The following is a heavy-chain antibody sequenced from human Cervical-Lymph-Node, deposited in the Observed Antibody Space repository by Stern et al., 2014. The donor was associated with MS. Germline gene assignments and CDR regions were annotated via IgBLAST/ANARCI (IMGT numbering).Heavy chain of an antibody. V-gene: IGHV1-58*01. D-gene: IGHD5-18*01. CDR3: ASERYTYYDDQRPPGGFGP. CDR2: VVVLHGDT. Sequence: QLLESGPEVKKPGTSVKVSCKASGITFSHSAVQWLRQARGQRLGWIGWVVVLHGDTNYAQSFQERVTITRDMSTSTVYMELRSLRSEDTAVYYCASERYTYYDDQRPPGGFGPWGQGTLVTVSS. CDR1: GITFSHSA. J-gene: IGHJ5*02.